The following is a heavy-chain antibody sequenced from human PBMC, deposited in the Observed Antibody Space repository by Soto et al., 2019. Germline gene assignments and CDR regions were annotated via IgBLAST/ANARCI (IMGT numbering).Heavy chain of an antibody. CDR1: GYTFTGYY. CDR2: INPNSGGT. V-gene: IGHV1-2*04. D-gene: IGHD3-22*01. Sequence: GASVKVSCKASGYTFTGYYMHWVRQAPGQGLEWMGWINPNSGGTNYAQKFQGWVTMTRDTSISTAYMELGRLRSDDTAVYYCARSYYDSSGYYGDYYYYYYGMDVWGQGTTVTVSS. CDR3: ARSYYDSSGYYGDYYYYYYGMDV. J-gene: IGHJ6*02.